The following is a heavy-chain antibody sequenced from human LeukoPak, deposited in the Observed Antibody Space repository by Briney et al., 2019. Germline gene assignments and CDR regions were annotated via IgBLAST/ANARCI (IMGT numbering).Heavy chain of an antibody. V-gene: IGHV3-74*01. D-gene: IGHD4-17*01. CDR3: ARITVTTDDAFDI. J-gene: IGHJ3*02. Sequence: PGGSLRLSCAASGLTFSNYWMHGVRQAPGKGLVWVSRINSEKSITNYVYSVKRRFTIYRDNAKHTLHLQMSSLSAEDLAVYYCARITVTTDDAFDIWGQGTMVTVSS. CDR1: GLTFSNYW. CDR2: INSEKSIT.